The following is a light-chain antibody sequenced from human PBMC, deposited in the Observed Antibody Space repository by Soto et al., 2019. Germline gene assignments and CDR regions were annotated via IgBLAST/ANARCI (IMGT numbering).Light chain of an antibody. CDR2: QVS. J-gene: IGKJ1*01. CDR1: QSLVYSDGNTY. V-gene: IGKV2-24*01. Sequence: DTVLTQAPLTSPVTLGQPASISCRSSQSLVYSDGNTYLSWLQHRPGQPPRLLIYQVSNRFSGVPDRFSGSGAETDFTLKISRVEADDVGVYFCVQFAHFPRTFGQGTKVEI. CDR3: VQFAHFPRT.